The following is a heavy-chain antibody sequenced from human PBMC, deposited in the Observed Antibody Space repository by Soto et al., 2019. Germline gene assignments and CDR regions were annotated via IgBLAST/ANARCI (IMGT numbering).Heavy chain of an antibody. CDR2: IYYTGST. Sequence: SETLSLTCTASGGSISSSSYYWGWIRQPPGKGLEWIGSIYYTGSTYYNPSLQSRVTISIDTSKNQFSLKLSSVTAADTAVYYCARHPTGFPNWIDPWGQGVLVTVSS. CDR1: GGSISSSSYY. V-gene: IGHV4-39*01. CDR3: ARHPTGFPNWIDP. J-gene: IGHJ5*02. D-gene: IGHD2-8*01.